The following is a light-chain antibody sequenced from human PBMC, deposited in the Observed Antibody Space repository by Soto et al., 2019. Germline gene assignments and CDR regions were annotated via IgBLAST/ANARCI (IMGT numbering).Light chain of an antibody. J-gene: IGKJ1*01. Sequence: EIVLTQSPGTLSVSPGERATLSCRASQSVSFDLAWYQQTPGQAPRLLIYGASTRATGVPPTFSGSGSGAEFSLTISSLQPDDFATYYCQQYNHSGTFGQGTKVDIK. CDR3: QQYNHSGT. CDR1: QSVSFD. CDR2: GAS. V-gene: IGKV3-15*01.